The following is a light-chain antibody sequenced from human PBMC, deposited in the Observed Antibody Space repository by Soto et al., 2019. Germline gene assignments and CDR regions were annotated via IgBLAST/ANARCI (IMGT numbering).Light chain of an antibody. CDR3: QQYGSSPRT. Sequence: EIVLTQSPGTLSMSPGERATLSCRASQSISSNYLAWYQQKPGQAPRLLIYGASSRATGIPDRFRGSGSGTDFTLTISRLEAEDFAVYYCQQYGSSPRTFGQGTKVEFK. CDR1: QSISSNY. J-gene: IGKJ1*01. V-gene: IGKV3-20*01. CDR2: GAS.